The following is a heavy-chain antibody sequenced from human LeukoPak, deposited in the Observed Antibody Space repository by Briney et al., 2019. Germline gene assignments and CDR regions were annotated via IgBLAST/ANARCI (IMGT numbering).Heavy chain of an antibody. D-gene: IGHD3-3*01. CDR2: ITVNGGST. CDR1: GFDFSTYA. J-gene: IGHJ4*02. Sequence: GGSLRLSCAASGFDFSTYAINWVRQAPGKGLEWVSGITVNGGSTYYADSVKGRFTISRDNSKNTLYLQMNSLRAEDTAVYYCAKVRGEGDFWSGYYTIDYWGQRTLVTVSS. CDR3: AKVRGEGDFWSGYYTIDY. V-gene: IGHV3-23*01.